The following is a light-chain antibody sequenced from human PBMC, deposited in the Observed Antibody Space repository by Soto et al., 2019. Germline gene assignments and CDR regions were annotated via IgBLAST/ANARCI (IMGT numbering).Light chain of an antibody. Sequence: QSVLTQPPSVSGAPGQRVTISCTGSSSNIGAGYDVHWYQQLPGTAPKLLIYGNNNRPSGVPDRFSGSKSATSASLAITGLQAEDEADYYCQSYDSSLSAVLFGGGTQLTVL. CDR3: QSYDSSLSAVL. CDR1: SSNIGAGYD. V-gene: IGLV1-40*01. J-gene: IGLJ2*01. CDR2: GNN.